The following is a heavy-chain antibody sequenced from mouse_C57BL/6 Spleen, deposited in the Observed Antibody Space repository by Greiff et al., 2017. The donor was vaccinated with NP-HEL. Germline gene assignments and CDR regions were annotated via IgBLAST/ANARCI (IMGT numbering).Heavy chain of an antibody. V-gene: IGHV1-82*01. CDR2: IYPGDGDT. CDR3: ATYYYGSSSYAMDY. D-gene: IGHD1-1*01. Sequence: VQLQQSGPELVKPGASVKISCKASGYAFSSSWMNWVKQRPGKGLEWIGRIYPGDGDTNYNGKFKGKATLTADKSSSTAYMQLSSLTSEDSAVSFCATYYYGSSSYAMDYWGQGTSVTVSS. J-gene: IGHJ4*01. CDR1: GYAFSSSW.